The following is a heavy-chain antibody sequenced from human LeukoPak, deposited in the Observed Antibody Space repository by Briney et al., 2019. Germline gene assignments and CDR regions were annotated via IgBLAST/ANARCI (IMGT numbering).Heavy chain of an antibody. CDR2: ISAYNGNT. J-gene: IGHJ6*02. D-gene: IGHD3-10*01. Sequence: ASVKVSCKASGYTFTSYGISWVRQAPGQGLEWMGWISAYNGNTNYAQKLQGRVTMTRDTSTSTVYMELSSLRSEDTAVYYCARGFGFTMVRGDGMDVWGQGTTVTVSS. CDR1: GYTFTSYG. V-gene: IGHV1-18*01. CDR3: ARGFGFTMVRGDGMDV.